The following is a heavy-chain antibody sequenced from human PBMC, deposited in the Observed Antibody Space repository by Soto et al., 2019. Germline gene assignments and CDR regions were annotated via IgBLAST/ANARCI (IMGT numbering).Heavy chain of an antibody. CDR2: IYYSGST. D-gene: IGHD6-13*01. CDR1: GGSISSGGYY. CDR3: ARSFGVAAAGPFDY. V-gene: IGHV4-31*03. Sequence: QVQLQESGPGLVKPSQTLSLTCTVSGGSISSGGYYWSWIRQHPGKGLEWIGYIYYSGSTYYNPSLKRRVTISVHTSKTQFSLKLSSVTAADTAVYYWARSFGVAAAGPFDYWGPGTLVTVST. J-gene: IGHJ4*02.